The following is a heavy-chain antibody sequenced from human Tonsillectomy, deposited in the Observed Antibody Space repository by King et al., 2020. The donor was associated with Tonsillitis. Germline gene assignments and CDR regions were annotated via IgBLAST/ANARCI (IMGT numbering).Heavy chain of an antibody. D-gene: IGHD2-15*01. CDR2: ISCSGGST. Sequence: ISWVRQAPWKGLEWVSAISCSGGSTYYADSVKCRFTISRDNSKNSLYLQMNSLRAEDTAVYYCAKGLKGGLTLFDYCGQGTLVTVYS. V-gene: IGHV3-23*01. J-gene: IGHJ4*02. CDR3: AKGLKGGLTLFDY.